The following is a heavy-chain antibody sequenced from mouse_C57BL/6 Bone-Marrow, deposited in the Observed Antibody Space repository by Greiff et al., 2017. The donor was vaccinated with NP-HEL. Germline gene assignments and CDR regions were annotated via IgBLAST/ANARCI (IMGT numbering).Heavy chain of an antibody. CDR3: ARSGYYGSGFAY. CDR1: GYTFTDYY. CDR2: IYPGSGNT. V-gene: IGHV1-76*01. D-gene: IGHD1-1*01. Sequence: QVQLQQSGAELVRPGASVKLSCKASGYTFTDYYINWVKQRPGQGLEWIARIYPGSGNTYYNEKFKGKATLTAEKSSSTAYMQLSSLTSEDSAVYFCARSGYYGSGFAYWGQGTLVTVSA. J-gene: IGHJ3*01.